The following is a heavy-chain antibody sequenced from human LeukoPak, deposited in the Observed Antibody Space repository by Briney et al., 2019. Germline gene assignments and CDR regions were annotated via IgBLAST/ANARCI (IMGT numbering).Heavy chain of an antibody. CDR3: AKDLYGGSYWASSDY. CDR1: GFTFSSYA. V-gene: IGHV3-30*04. CDR2: ISYDGSNK. Sequence: PGGSLRLSCAASGFTFSSYAMHWVRQAPGKGLEWVALISYDGSNKYYADSVKARFIISRDNSKNTVYLQMNSLRAEDTAVYYCAKDLYGGSYWASSDYWGQGTLVTVSS. D-gene: IGHD1-26*01. J-gene: IGHJ4*02.